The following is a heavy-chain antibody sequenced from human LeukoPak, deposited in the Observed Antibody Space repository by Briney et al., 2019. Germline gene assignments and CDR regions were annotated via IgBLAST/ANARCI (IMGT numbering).Heavy chain of an antibody. D-gene: IGHD3-22*01. CDR1: GFTFSSYW. J-gene: IGHJ4*02. CDR3: AKDHDSSGASFDY. CDR2: IKQDGSEK. V-gene: IGHV3-7*03. Sequence: GGSLRLSCAASGFTFSSYWMSWVRQAPGKGLEWVANIKQDGSEKYYVDSVKGRFTISRDNSKNTLYLQMNSLRAEDTAVYYCAKDHDSSGASFDYWGQGTLVTVSS.